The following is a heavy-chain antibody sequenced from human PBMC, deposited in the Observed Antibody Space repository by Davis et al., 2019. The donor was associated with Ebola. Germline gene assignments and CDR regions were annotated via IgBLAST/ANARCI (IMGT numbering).Heavy chain of an antibody. V-gene: IGHV4-34*01. CDR3: ARGAYSYGPPDY. CDR2: INHSGTT. CDR1: GGSISSYS. Sequence: MPSETLSLTCTVSGGSISSYSWSWIRQPPGKGLEWVGEINHSGTTNYNPSLKSRVTISVDTSKNQFSLKLSSVTAADTAVYYCARGAYSYGPPDYWGQGTLVTVSS. D-gene: IGHD5-18*01. J-gene: IGHJ4*02.